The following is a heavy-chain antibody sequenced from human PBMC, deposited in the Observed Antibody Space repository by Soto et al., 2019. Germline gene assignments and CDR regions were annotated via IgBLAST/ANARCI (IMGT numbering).Heavy chain of an antibody. D-gene: IGHD7-27*01. CDR2: VYHSGST. Sequence: QVQLQESGPGLVKPSQTLSLTCSVSGDSISGVGHYWNWIRQCPGKGLKWIGYVYHSGSTHYNPSLRGRLTISIDTSKNQFSLRLISVTAADTALYYCARDTGLAPTVWGYWGHGTQVTVSS. CDR1: GDSISGVGHY. J-gene: IGHJ4*03. V-gene: IGHV4-31*03. CDR3: ARDTGLAPTVWGY.